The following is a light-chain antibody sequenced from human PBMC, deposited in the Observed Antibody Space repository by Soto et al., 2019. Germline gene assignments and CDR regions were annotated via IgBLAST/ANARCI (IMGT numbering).Light chain of an antibody. J-gene: IGLJ2*01. CDR3: QTWGTGIVV. CDR2: LDSDGSH. Sequence: QSVLTQSPSASASLGASVKLTCTLSSGHSSYAIAWHQQQPEKGPRYLMKLDSDGSHSKGDGIPDRFSGSSSGAERYLTISRLQSEDEADYSCQTWGTGIVVFGGGTKLPVL. V-gene: IGLV4-69*01. CDR1: SGHSSYA.